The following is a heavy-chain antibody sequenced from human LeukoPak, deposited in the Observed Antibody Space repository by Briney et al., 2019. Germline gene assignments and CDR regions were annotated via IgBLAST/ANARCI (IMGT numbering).Heavy chain of an antibody. J-gene: IGHJ6*03. D-gene: IGHD2-15*01. Sequence: PSETLSLTCVVSGDSITRSEYYWDWIRQPPGKGLEWIGSIYYGGATYYSGSLKGRATISVDTIKNQFSLELRSVTAADTALYYCARRLRGGRRYHYYYMDVWGKGTTVTISS. V-gene: IGHV4-39*01. CDR3: ARRLRGGRRYHYYYMDV. CDR1: GDSITRSEYY. CDR2: IYYGGAT.